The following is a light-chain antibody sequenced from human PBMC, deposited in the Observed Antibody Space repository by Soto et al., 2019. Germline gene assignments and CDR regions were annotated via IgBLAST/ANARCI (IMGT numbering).Light chain of an antibody. CDR3: QQRSNWPS. V-gene: IGKV3-11*01. CDR2: DAS. CDR1: QSVSSY. J-gene: IGKJ1*01. Sequence: EIVLTQSPATLSLSPGERATLSCRASQSVSSYLAWYQQKPGQAPRLLIYDASNRATGIPARFSGSGSGTYFTLTISSLEPEDFAVYYCQQRSNWPSIGQGTKVEIK.